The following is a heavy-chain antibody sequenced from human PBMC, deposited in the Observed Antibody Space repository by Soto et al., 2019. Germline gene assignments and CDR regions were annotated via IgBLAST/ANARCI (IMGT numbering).Heavy chain of an antibody. Sequence: SETLSLTCAVSGLFISSGNYWGWIRKPPGKGLEWIGSIFHGGNTYYNPSLKSRVTILVDMSKNQFSLKLNSVTAADTAVYYCARARWYDAFDVWGQGTVVTVSS. V-gene: IGHV4-38-2*01. D-gene: IGHD2-15*01. CDR3: ARARWYDAFDV. J-gene: IGHJ3*01. CDR2: IFHGGNT. CDR1: GLFISSGNY.